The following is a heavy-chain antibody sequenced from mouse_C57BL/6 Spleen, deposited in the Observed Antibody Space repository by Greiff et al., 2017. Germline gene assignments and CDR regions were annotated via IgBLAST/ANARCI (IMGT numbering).Heavy chain of an antibody. V-gene: IGHV1-9*01. CDR3: ARSYYDYPAWFAY. CDR1: GSTFAGYW. CDR2: IVPGSGST. J-gene: IGHJ3*01. D-gene: IGHD2-4*01. Sequence: VQLQQSGAELMKPGASVKLSCKATGSTFAGYWIEWVKQRPGHGLEWIGEIVPGSGSTNYNEKFKGKATCTANTSSNTAYMHLSSLTTEDSAIYYCARSYYDYPAWFAYWGQGTLVTVSA.